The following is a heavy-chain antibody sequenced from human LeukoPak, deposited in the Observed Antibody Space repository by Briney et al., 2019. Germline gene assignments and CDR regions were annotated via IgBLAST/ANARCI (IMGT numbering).Heavy chain of an antibody. Sequence: PETLSLTCAVYGGSFSGYYWSWIRQPPGKGLEWIGEINHSGSTNYNPSLKSRVTISVDTSKNQFSLKLSSVTAADTAVYYCARFGSYYYYYYMDVWGKGTTVTVSS. CDR1: GGSFSGYY. D-gene: IGHD3-3*01. J-gene: IGHJ6*03. CDR3: ARFGSYYYYYYMDV. CDR2: INHSGST. V-gene: IGHV4-34*01.